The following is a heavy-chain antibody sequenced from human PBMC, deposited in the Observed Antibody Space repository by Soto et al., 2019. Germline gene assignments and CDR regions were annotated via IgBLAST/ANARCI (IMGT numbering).Heavy chain of an antibody. CDR2: MYVRGRG. D-gene: IGHD6-19*01. Sequence: QVQLQESGPGLVKSSETLSLTCSVSGGPITGPYLSWIRQPVGKGLEWIGRMYVRGRGDYNPSLKSRVTTSIDTSKNQFSLKVRSVTAADTAVYYCARSSIMGIEVAGHFDSWGQGTLVSVSS. J-gene: IGHJ4*02. CDR1: GGPITGPY. V-gene: IGHV4-4*07. CDR3: ARSSIMGIEVAGHFDS.